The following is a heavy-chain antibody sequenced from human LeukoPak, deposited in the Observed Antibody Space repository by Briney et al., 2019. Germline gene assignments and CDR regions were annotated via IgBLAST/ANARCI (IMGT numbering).Heavy chain of an antibody. Sequence: ASVKVSCKVSGYTLTELSMHWVRQAPGKGLEWMGGFDPEDGETIYAQKFQGRVTMTEDTSTDTAYMELSSLRSEDTAVYYCATDQYGSGSYQYWGQGNPGHRLL. J-gene: IGHJ4*02. D-gene: IGHD3-10*01. CDR1: GYTLTELS. V-gene: IGHV1-24*01. CDR2: FDPEDGET. CDR3: ATDQYGSGSYQY.